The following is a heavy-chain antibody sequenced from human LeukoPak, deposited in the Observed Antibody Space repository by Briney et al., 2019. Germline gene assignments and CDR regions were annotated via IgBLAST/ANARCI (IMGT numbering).Heavy chain of an antibody. D-gene: IGHD3-22*01. CDR1: GYTFTSYG. CDR3: ARDRPYYDSSGYYRSDNWFDP. CDR2: ISAYNRNT. V-gene: IGHV1-18*01. Sequence: ASVKVSCKASGYTFTSYGIGWVRQAPGQGLEWMGWISAYNRNTNYAQKLQGRVTMTTDTSTSTAYMELRSLRSDDTAVYYCARDRPYYDSSGYYRSDNWFDPWGQGTLVTASS. J-gene: IGHJ5*02.